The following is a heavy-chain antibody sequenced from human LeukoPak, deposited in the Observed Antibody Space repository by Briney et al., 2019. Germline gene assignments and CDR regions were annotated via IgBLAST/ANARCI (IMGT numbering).Heavy chain of an antibody. CDR2: IYYSGST. J-gene: IGHJ4*02. CDR1: GGSISSGDYY. V-gene: IGHV4-30-4*08. D-gene: IGHD6-19*01. CDR3: ARGGRQWLVQGNYFDY. Sequence: PSQTLSLTCTVSGGSISSGDYYWSWIRQPPGKGLEWIGYIYYSGSTNYNPSLKSRVTMSVDTSKNQFSLKLSSVTAADTAVYYCARGGRQWLVQGNYFDYWGQGTLVTVSS.